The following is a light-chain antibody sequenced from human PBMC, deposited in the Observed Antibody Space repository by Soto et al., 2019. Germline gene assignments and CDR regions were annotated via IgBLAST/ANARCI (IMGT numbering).Light chain of an antibody. CDR2: DDN. V-gene: IGLV1-51*01. CDR1: SSNIGNSY. Sequence: QPVLTQPPSVSVAPGQTVTVSCSGNSSNIGNSYVSWYQQFPGTAPRLLIYDDNKRPSGIRDRFSGSKSGNTASLTISGLQAEDEADYYCSSYTSSSTVVFGGGTKLTVL. CDR3: SSYTSSSTVV. J-gene: IGLJ2*01.